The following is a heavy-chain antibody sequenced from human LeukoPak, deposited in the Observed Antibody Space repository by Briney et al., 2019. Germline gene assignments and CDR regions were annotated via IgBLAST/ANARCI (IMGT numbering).Heavy chain of an antibody. J-gene: IGHJ4*02. V-gene: IGHV4-34*01. CDR1: GGSFSGYY. Sequence: SETLPLTCGVYGGSFSGYYLSWIRQPPGKGLEWVGEITHSGATTYNPSRKSRLTLLLDGSQNQLSLILTSVTAADTAVYYCARGALRRYHYYGANGTDYWGQGSLVTVSS. CDR3: ARGALRRYHYYGANGTDY. D-gene: IGHD4/OR15-4a*01. CDR2: ITHSGAT.